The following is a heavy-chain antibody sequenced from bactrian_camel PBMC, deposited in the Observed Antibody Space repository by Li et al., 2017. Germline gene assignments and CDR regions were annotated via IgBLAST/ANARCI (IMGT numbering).Heavy chain of an antibody. V-gene: IGHV3S55*01. CDR1: RYTRYC. J-gene: IGHJ7*01. Sequence: HVQLVESGGGSVEAGGSLRLSCVASRYTRYCMGWFRQAPGKEREEVARISSLDYTGYADAVKGRFTISKDNANNTLYLQMDSLRPEDTAMYYCATGPWGYCSRTKWEGGMNNWGKGTQVTVS. CDR2: ISSLDYT. D-gene: IGHD1*01.